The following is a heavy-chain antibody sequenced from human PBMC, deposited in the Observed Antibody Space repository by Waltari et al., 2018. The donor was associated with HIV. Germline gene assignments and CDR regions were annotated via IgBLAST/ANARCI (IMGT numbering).Heavy chain of an antibody. J-gene: IGHJ4*02. V-gene: IGHV3-48*01. CDR3: ARVPGGGTKRPSYFDL. D-gene: IGHD2-8*02. CDR2: IGPCTSDI. Sequence: EVQLVESDVASVKPGVSLRLSCASAGLFFKSFYLNWVRQTPGTGLEWVSYIGPCTSDIYYADSIKGRFTISRDSAKNSIFMQMNSLRSEDTAVYFCARVPGGGTKRPSYFDLWGLGILVSVSS. CDR1: GLFFKSFY.